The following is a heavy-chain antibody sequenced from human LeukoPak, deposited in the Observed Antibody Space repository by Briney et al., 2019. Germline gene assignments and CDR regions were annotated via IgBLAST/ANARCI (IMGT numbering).Heavy chain of an antibody. CDR1: GFTVSTNY. CDR2: LYSGGGT. D-gene: IGHD5-24*01. J-gene: IGHJ4*02. CDR3: ARSRDGSLDY. Sequence: PGGSLRLSCAASGFTVSTNYMSWVRQAPGKRLEWVSILYSGGGTYYADSVRGRFTISRDNSKNTLYLQMNSLRADDTAVYYCARSRDGSLDYWGQGTLVTVSS. V-gene: IGHV3-53*01.